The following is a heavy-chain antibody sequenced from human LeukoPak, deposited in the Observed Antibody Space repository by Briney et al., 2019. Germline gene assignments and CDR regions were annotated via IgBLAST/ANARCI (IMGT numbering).Heavy chain of an antibody. J-gene: IGHJ4*02. CDR3: AKFSDSTGYYPGYFDY. CDR2: ISGSGGST. CDR1: GFTFSSYA. Sequence: GGSLRLSCAASGFTFSSYAMSWVRQAPGKGLEWVSAISGSGGSTYYADSVKVRFTISRDNSKNQLYLQMNSLRAEDMAVYYCAKFSDSTGYYPGYFDYWGQGTLVTVSS. V-gene: IGHV3-23*01. D-gene: IGHD3-22*01.